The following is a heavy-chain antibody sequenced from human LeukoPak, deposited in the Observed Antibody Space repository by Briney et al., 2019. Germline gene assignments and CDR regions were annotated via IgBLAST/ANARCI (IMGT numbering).Heavy chain of an antibody. CDR2: INPNSAGT. CDR1: GYSFTGYY. J-gene: IGHJ4*02. D-gene: IGHD5-18*01. Sequence: ASVKVSCKASGYSFTGYYIHWVRQAPGQGLEWMGRINPNSAGTNYAQKFQGRVTMTRDTSINTAYMELSGLRSDDTAVYYCAREYSYAHYFDNWGQGTLVTVSS. V-gene: IGHV1-2*06. CDR3: AREYSYAHYFDN.